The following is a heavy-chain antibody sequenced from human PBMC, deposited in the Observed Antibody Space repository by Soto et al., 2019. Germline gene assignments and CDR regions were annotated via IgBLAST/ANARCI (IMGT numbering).Heavy chain of an antibody. Sequence: PSETLSLTCAVYGGSFSGYYWTWIRQPPGTGLEWIGEINHSGGTNYNPSLKSRVTISVDTSKNQFSLKLSSVTAADTAVYYCARGAAAGSARSFDPWGQGTLVTVSS. D-gene: IGHD6-13*01. J-gene: IGHJ5*02. CDR2: INHSGGT. V-gene: IGHV4-34*01. CDR1: GGSFSGYY. CDR3: ARGAAAGSARSFDP.